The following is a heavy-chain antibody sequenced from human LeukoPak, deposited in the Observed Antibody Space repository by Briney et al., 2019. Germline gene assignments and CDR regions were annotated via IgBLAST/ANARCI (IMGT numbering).Heavy chain of an antibody. CDR1: GYTFTSYY. J-gene: IGHJ3*02. CDR2: SIPSGGST. D-gene: IGHD1-1*01. Sequence: ASVKVSCKASGYTFTSYYMHWVRQAPGQGLEWMGVSIPSGGSTSYAQKSQGRVTMTRDTSTSTVYMELSSLRSEDTAVYYCARGLGGGTTAFDIWGQGTMVTVSS. V-gene: IGHV1-46*01. CDR3: ARGLGGGTTAFDI.